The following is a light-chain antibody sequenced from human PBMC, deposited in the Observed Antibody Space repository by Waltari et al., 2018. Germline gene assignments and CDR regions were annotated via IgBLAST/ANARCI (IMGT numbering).Light chain of an antibody. CDR1: SEHSTNV. J-gene: IGLJ3*02. Sequence: QLVLTQSPSASASLGASVKLTCTLSSEHSTNVLPWLQKRPERGPRYLMKVNSVGSNNKGDEIPDRFSGSSSGAEHYLTISGLQSEDEADYYCQTGGHGTWVFGGGTKLTVL. CDR2: VNSVGSN. V-gene: IGLV4-69*01. CDR3: QTGGHGTWV.